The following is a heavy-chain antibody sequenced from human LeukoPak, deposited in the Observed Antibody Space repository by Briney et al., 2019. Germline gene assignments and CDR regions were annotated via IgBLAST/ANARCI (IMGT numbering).Heavy chain of an antibody. Sequence: SETLSLTCTVSGDTISGSRFFWAWIRQPPGKGLEWIGSLSDRGSPKYSPSFQSRVSIFTDTAKNQLSLNLESVTAADTAVYYCARDANYRDRSGYPSPFDFWGQGILVTVSS. V-gene: IGHV4-39*02. CDR2: LSDRGSP. D-gene: IGHD6-19*01. CDR3: ARDANYRDRSGYPSPFDF. J-gene: IGHJ4*02. CDR1: GDTISGSRFF.